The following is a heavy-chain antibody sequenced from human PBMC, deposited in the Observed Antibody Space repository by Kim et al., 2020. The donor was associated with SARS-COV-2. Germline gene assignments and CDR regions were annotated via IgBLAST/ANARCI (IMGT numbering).Heavy chain of an antibody. Sequence: GGSLRLSCAASGFTFSNAWMSWVRQAPGKGLEWVGRIKSKTGGGTTDYAAPVKGRFTISRDDSKNKLYLQMNSLKTEDTAVYYCTTLLRYLDWLAVKYSYHGLVVWGERTTVTVST. J-gene: IGHJ6*04. CDR2: IKSKTGGGTT. CDR3: TTLLRYLDWLAVKYSYHGLVV. D-gene: IGHD3-9*01. CDR1: GFTFSNAW. V-gene: IGHV3-15*01.